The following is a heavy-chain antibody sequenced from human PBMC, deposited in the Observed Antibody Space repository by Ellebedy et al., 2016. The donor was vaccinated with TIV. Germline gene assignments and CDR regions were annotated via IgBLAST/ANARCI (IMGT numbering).Heavy chain of an antibody. D-gene: IGHD6-13*01. V-gene: IGHV1-2*02. CDR3: ARVRRGSSGMDV. J-gene: IGHJ6*02. CDR2: INPDSGGT. Sequence: ASVKVSCKASGYTFTAYYIHWVRQAPGQGLEWMGWINPDSGGTNLAQKFQGRVTMTRDTSVKTVYMELSRLESDDTAVYYCARVRRGSSGMDVWGQGTTVTVS. CDR1: GYTFTAYY.